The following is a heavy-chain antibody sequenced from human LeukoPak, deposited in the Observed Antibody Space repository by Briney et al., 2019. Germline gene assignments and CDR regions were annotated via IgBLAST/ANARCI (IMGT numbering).Heavy chain of an antibody. V-gene: IGHV3-53*01. CDR1: GFTVSSNY. J-gene: IGHJ5*02. CDR3: ARVRDANWFDP. CDR2: LYSGGST. Sequence: GGSLRPSCAASGFTVSSNYMTWVRQAPGKGLEWVSVLYSGGSTYYADSVKGRFTISRDNSKNTLYLQMNSLRAEDTAVYYCARVRDANWFDPRGQGTLVTVSS.